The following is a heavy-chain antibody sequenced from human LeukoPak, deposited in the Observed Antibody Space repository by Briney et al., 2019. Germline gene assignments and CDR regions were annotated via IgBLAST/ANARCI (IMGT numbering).Heavy chain of an antibody. J-gene: IGHJ4*02. CDR1: GYTFTSYG. CDR3: EVAAAGQRDY. Sequence: ASVKVSCKASGYTFTSYGISWVRQAPGQGLEWMGRIIPIFGTAIYAQKFQGRVTITADKSTSTAYMELSSLRSEDTAVYYCEVAAAGQRDYWGQGTLVTVSS. CDR2: IIPIFGTA. V-gene: IGHV1-69*06. D-gene: IGHD6-13*01.